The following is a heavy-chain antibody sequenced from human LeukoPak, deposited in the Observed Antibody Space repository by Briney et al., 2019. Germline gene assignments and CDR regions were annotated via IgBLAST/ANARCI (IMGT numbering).Heavy chain of an antibody. CDR3: ASLPPPYYYDSSGYYRDY. V-gene: IGHV4-59*08. CDR2: IYYSGNT. Sequence: SETLSLTCTVSGGSLSFYSWSWIRQPPGKGLEWIGYIYYSGNTNYNPSLKSRITISVDTSKNQFSLKLSSVTAADTAVYYCASLPPPYYYDSSGYYRDYWGQGTLVTVSS. D-gene: IGHD3-22*01. CDR1: GGSLSFYS. J-gene: IGHJ4*02.